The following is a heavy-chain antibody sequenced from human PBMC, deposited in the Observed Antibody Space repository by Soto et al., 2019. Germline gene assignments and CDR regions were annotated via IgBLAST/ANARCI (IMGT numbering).Heavy chain of an antibody. CDR1: GYTFTSYA. CDR2: INAGNGNT. Sequence: ASVKVSCKASGYTFTSYAMHWVRQAPGQRLEWMGWINAGNGNTKYSQKSQGRVTITRDASASTAYMELSSLRSEDTAVYYCARISVALGAFDIWGQGTMVTVSS. J-gene: IGHJ3*02. D-gene: IGHD6-19*01. V-gene: IGHV1-3*01. CDR3: ARISVALGAFDI.